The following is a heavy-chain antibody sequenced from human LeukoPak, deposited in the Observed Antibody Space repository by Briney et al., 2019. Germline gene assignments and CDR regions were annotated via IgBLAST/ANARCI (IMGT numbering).Heavy chain of an antibody. Sequence: KPSETLSLTCTVSGGSISSYYWSWIRQPPGKGLEWIGYISYSGSTNYNPSLKSRVTISLDTSKNRFSLKLSSVTAADTAVYYCAGHHPRNTVDFWGQGTLVTVSS. J-gene: IGHJ4*02. CDR2: ISYSGST. V-gene: IGHV4-59*08. CDR1: GGSISSYY. D-gene: IGHD2/OR15-2a*01. CDR3: AGHHPRNTVDF.